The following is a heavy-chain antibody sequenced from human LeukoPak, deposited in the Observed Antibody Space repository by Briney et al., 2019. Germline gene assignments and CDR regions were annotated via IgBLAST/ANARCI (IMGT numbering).Heavy chain of an antibody. J-gene: IGHJ4*02. CDR1: GFTFSSYA. Sequence: GGSLRLSCAASGFTFSSYAMSWVRQAPGKGLEWVSAISGSGGSTYYADSVKGRFTISRDNAKNSLYLQMNSLRAEDTAVYYCAREGPFGELLYRGQGTLVTVSS. CDR2: ISGSGGST. CDR3: AREGPFGELLY. V-gene: IGHV3-23*01. D-gene: IGHD3-10*01.